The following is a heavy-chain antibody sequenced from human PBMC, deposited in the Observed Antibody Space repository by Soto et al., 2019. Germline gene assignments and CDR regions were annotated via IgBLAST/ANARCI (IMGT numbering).Heavy chain of an antibody. CDR1: GGSFSGYQ. D-gene: IGHD1-26*01. CDR2: INDSGDI. Sequence: SETLSLTCAVYGGSFSGYQWSWIRQTPGKGLEWIGGINDSGDINYNPSLKSRVTILVDSPKKQISLRLSFVTAADTAVYYCARVKWELLPGLSYYYGMDVWGQGTTVTVSS. J-gene: IGHJ6*02. CDR3: ARVKWELLPGLSYYYGMDV. V-gene: IGHV4-34*01.